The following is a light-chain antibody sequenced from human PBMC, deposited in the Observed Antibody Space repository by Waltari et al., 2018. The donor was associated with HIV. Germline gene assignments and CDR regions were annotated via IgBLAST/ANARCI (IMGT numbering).Light chain of an antibody. CDR1: RSNIGSNT. CDR2: SND. CDR3: ATWDDSLNGWV. J-gene: IGLJ3*02. V-gene: IGLV1-44*01. Sequence: QSVLTQPPSASGTPGQRVTISSSGSRSNIGSNTVSWYQQVPGTAPKVFIYSNDDRPSGVPDRFSGSKSGTSASLAISGLQSEDEADYYCATWDDSLNGWVFGGGTKVTVL.